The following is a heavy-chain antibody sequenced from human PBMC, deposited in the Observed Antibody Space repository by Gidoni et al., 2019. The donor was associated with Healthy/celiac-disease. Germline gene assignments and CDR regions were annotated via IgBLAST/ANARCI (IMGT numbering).Heavy chain of an antibody. CDR3: ARFGDIRAFDY. V-gene: IGHV4-61*02. Sequence: QVQLQESVPGLVKPSQTLSLTCTASGGSISSGSSYWSWIRQPAGKGLEWIGCIYTSGSTNYNPSLKSRVTMSVDTSKNQFSLKLSSVTAADTAVYYCARFGDIRAFDYWGQGTLVTVSS. CDR2: IYTSGST. CDR1: GGSISSGSSY. D-gene: IGHD3-16*01. J-gene: IGHJ4*02.